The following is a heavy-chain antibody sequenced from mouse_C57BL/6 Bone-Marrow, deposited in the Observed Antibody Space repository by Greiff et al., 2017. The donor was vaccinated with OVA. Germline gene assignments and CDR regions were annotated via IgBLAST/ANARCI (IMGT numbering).Heavy chain of an antibody. CDR1: GFTFSDYY. CDR2: INYDGSST. J-gene: IGHJ4*01. Sequence: EVRRVESEGGLVQPGSSMKLSCTASGFTFSDYYMAWVRQVPEKGLEWVANINYDGSSTYYLDSLKSRFIISRDNAKNILYLQMSSLKSEDTATYYCARELREGAMDYWGQGTSVTVSA. V-gene: IGHV5-16*01. CDR3: ARELREGAMDY. D-gene: IGHD3-2*02.